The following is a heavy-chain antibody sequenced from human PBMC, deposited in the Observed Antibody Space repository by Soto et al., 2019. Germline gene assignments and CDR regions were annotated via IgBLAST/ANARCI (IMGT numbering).Heavy chain of an antibody. CDR1: GGTFSSYA. Sequence: SVKVSCKASGGTFSSYAISWVRQAPGQGLEWMGGIIPIFGTANYAQKFQGRVTITADESTSTAYMELSSLRSDDTAVYYCARGAIAVAGNNWFDPWGQGTLVTVSS. V-gene: IGHV1-69*13. J-gene: IGHJ5*02. D-gene: IGHD6-19*01. CDR2: IIPIFGTA. CDR3: ARGAIAVAGNNWFDP.